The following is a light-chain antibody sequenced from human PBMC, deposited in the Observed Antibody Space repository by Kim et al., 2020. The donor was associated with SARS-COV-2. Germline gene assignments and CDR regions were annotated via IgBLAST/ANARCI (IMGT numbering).Light chain of an antibody. Sequence: QSVPMSCTGTSRDVGSYNRVSWYQQPPGTAPKLMIYEVSNRPSGVPDRFSGSKSGNTASLTISGLQAEDEADYYCSSYTSSSTYVFGTGTKVTVL. CDR3: SSYTSSSTYV. CDR1: SRDVGSYNR. V-gene: IGLV2-18*02. J-gene: IGLJ1*01. CDR2: EVS.